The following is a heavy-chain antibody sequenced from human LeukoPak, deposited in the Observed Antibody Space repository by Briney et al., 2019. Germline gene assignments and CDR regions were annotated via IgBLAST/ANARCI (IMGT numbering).Heavy chain of an antibody. J-gene: IGHJ4*02. CDR1: GFTFSSYW. CDR2: IKQDGSEK. Sequence: GGSLRLSCAASGFTFSSYWMSWVRQAPGKGLEWVANIKQDGSEKYYVDSVKGRFTISRDNAKNSLYLQMDSLTTEDTAVYYCARGSSPSGTYPHDYWGQGILVTVSS. D-gene: IGHD1-26*01. V-gene: IGHV3-7*01. CDR3: ARGSSPSGTYPHDY.